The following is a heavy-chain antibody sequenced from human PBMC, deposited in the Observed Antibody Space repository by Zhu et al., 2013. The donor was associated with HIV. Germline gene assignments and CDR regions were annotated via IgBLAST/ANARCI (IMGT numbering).Heavy chain of an antibody. V-gene: IGHV1-8*01. J-gene: IGHJ4*01. CDR2: MNPDSGNT. CDR1: GYTFTSND. D-gene: IGHD3-10*01. CDR3: ARGRVRGVISPDY. Sequence: QVQVVQSGAEVKKLGASVKVSCKTSGYTFTSNDIDWVRQAAGQGLEWLGWMNPDSGNTGYARKFQGRVTMTSNIAISTAYMELSGLTSEDTAVYYCARGRVRGVISPDYWGHGTLVIVSS.